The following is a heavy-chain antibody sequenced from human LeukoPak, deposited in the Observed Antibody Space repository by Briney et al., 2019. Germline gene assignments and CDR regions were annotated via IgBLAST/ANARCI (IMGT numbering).Heavy chain of an antibody. CDR2: MKYDGSGK. Sequence: GGSLRLSCAASGFTFSSYWVSWVRQAPGKGLEWVANMKYDGSGKYYVDSVKGRFTISRDNAKNSLYLQMNSLRAEDTAVYYCARDIEAAGLFLDYWGQGTLVTVSS. CDR1: GFTFSSYW. CDR3: ARDIEAAGLFLDY. D-gene: IGHD6-13*01. J-gene: IGHJ4*02. V-gene: IGHV3-7*01.